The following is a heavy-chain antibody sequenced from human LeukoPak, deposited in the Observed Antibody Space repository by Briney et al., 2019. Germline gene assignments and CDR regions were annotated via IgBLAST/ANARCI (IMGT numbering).Heavy chain of an antibody. D-gene: IGHD3-22*01. CDR3: TTTYYYDSSGPSH. Sequence: PGGSLRLSCAASGFTFSNAWMSWVRQAPGKGLEWGGRIKSKTDGGTTDYAAPVKGRFTISRDDSKNTLYLQMNSLKTEDTAVYYCTTTYYYDSSGPSHWGQGTLVTVSS. J-gene: IGHJ4*02. CDR2: IKSKTDGGTT. V-gene: IGHV3-15*01. CDR1: GFTFSNAW.